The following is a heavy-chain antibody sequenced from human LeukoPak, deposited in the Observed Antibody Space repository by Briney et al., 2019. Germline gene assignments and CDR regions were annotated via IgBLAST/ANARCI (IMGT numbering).Heavy chain of an antibody. CDR1: GFSITGYW. V-gene: IGHV3-74*01. CDR2: IHTDGAIN. Sequence: GALRLSCVASGFSITGYWIHWVRQAPGKGLMWVSRIHTDGAINNFADFVKGRFTISRDNAKNTVYLQMYSLTAEDTGVYYCARVYYPTSDETRLHGMDVWGQGTTVTVSS. CDR3: ARVYYPTSDETRLHGMDV. D-gene: IGHD1-14*01. J-gene: IGHJ6*02.